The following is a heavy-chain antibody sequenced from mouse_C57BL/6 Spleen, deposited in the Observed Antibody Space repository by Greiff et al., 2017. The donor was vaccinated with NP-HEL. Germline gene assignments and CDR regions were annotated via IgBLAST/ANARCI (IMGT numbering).Heavy chain of an antibody. CDR3: ARWGDGSSYYAMDY. CDR2: IDPSDSYT. V-gene: IGHV1-59*01. D-gene: IGHD1-1*01. J-gene: IGHJ4*01. Sequence: QVQLQQPGAELVRPGTSVKLSCEASGYTFTSYWMHWVQQRPGQGLEWIGVIDPSDSYTYYNQKFKGKATLTVDTSSSTAYLQLSSLTSEDSAVYDCARWGDGSSYYAMDYWGQGTSVTVSS. CDR1: GYTFTSYW.